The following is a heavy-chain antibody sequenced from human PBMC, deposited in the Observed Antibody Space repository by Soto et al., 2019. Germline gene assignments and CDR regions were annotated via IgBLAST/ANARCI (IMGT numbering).Heavy chain of an antibody. Sequence: SETLSLTCAVSGGSISSSNWWSWVRQPPGKGLEWIGEIYHSGSTNYNPSLKSRVTISVDKSKNQFSLKLSSVTAADTAVYYCARGPYSSSSFPPYYYYYGMDVWGQGTTVTVSS. V-gene: IGHV4-4*02. D-gene: IGHD6-6*01. CDR3: ARGPYSSSSFPPYYYYYGMDV. CDR1: GGSISSSNW. CDR2: IYHSGST. J-gene: IGHJ6*02.